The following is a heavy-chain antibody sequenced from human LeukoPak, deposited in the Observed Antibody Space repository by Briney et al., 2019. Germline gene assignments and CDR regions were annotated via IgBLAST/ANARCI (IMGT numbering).Heavy chain of an antibody. V-gene: IGHV4-59*12. CDR2: IYYSGST. D-gene: IGHD6-13*01. CDR3: ARALAAAGEYFDY. CDR1: GGSISSYY. J-gene: IGHJ4*02. Sequence: PSETLSLTCTVSGGSISSYYWSWIRQPPGKGLEWIGYIYYSGSTNYNPSLKSRVTISVDTSKNQFSLKLSSVTAADTAVYYCARALAAAGEYFDYWGQGTLVTVSS.